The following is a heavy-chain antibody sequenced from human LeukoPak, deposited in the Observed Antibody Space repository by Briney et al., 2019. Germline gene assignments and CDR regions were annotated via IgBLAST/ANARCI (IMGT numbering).Heavy chain of an antibody. Sequence: IGWIVVGSGNTNYAQKFQERVTITRDMSTSTAYMELSSLRSEDTAVYYCAADYGDAPFDYWGQGTLVTVSS. V-gene: IGHV1-58*01. CDR2: IVVGSGNT. CDR3: AADYGDAPFDY. D-gene: IGHD4-17*01. J-gene: IGHJ4*02.